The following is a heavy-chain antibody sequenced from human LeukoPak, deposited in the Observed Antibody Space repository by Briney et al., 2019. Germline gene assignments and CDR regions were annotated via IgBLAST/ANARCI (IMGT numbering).Heavy chain of an antibody. CDR1: EFTLSTYI. J-gene: IGHJ4*02. CDR3: VRSVTTLSDFHN. V-gene: IGHV3-64D*09. Sequence: GGSLRLSCLASEFTLSTYIMHWVRQAPGKGLEYVSAISNNGGSTYYADSVKGRFTISRDNSKNTLYLQMNSLRPEDTAVYYCVRSVTTLSDFHNWGQGTLVTVSS. CDR2: ISNNGGST. D-gene: IGHD4-17*01.